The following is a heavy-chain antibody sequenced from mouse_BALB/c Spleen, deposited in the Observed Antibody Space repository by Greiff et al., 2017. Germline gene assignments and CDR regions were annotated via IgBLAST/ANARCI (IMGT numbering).Heavy chain of an antibody. CDR2: INPSNGRT. Sequence: QVHVKQPGAELVKPGASVKLSCKASGYTFTSYWMHWVKQRPGQGLEWIGEINPSNGRTNYNEKFKSKATLTVDKSSSTAYMQLSSLTSEDSAVYYCARQYGNYVGYWGQGTTLTVSS. D-gene: IGHD2-10*02. CDR1: GYTFTSYW. V-gene: IGHV1S81*02. CDR3: ARQYGNYVGY. J-gene: IGHJ2*01.